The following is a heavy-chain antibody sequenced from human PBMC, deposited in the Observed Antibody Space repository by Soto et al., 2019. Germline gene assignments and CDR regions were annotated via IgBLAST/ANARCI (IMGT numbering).Heavy chain of an antibody. J-gene: IGHJ5*02. CDR2: IYHSGST. D-gene: IGHD2-15*01. V-gene: IGHV4-30-2*01. CDR3: ARGVVVAANWFDP. CDR1: GGSISSGGYS. Sequence: QLQLQESGSGLVKPSQTLSLTCAVSGGSISSGGYSWGWIRQPPGKGLEWIGYIYHSGSTYYNPSLKSRVTISVDRSKNQFSLKLSSVTAADTAVYYCARGVVVAANWFDPWGQGTLVTVSS.